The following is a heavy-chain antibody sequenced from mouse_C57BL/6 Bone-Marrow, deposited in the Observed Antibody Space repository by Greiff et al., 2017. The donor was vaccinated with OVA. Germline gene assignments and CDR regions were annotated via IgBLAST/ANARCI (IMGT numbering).Heavy chain of an antibody. V-gene: IGHV7-1*01. J-gene: IGHJ2*01. D-gene: IGHD4-1*01. CDR3: ARDPTGTGYFDY. CDR1: GFTFSDFY. CDR2: SRNKANDYTT. Sequence: EVMLVESGGGLVQSGRSLRLSCATSGFTFSDFYMEWVRQAPGKGLEWIAASRNKANDYTTEYSASVKGRFIVSRDTSQSILYLQMNALRAEDTAIYYCARDPTGTGYFDYWGQGTTLTVSS.